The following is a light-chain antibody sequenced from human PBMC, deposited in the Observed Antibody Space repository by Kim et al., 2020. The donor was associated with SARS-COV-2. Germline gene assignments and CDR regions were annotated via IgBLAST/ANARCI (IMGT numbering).Light chain of an antibody. CDR2: GAS. Sequence: WSPGERAPLSCRASQSVSSSYLAWYLQKPGQAPRLLIYGASSRATGIPDRFSGSGSGTDFTLTISRLEPEDFAVYYCQQYGSSPYSFGQGTKLEI. J-gene: IGKJ2*03. CDR3: QQYGSSPYS. V-gene: IGKV3-20*01. CDR1: QSVSSSY.